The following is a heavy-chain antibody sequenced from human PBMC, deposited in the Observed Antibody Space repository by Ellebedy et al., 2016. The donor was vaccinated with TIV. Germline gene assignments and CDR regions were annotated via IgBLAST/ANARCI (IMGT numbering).Heavy chain of an antibody. V-gene: IGHV4-59*01. CDR1: GDSISPYY. CDR2: IHYSGSA. Sequence: MPSETLSLTCTVSGDSISPYYWNWTRQPPGKGLEWIGYIHYSGSANYNPSLKSRVTISVDTSKNQFPLNLTSVTAADTAMYYCARQHDPKYNNNMDVWGKGTTVTVSS. CDR3: ARQHDPKYNNNMDV. J-gene: IGHJ6*03.